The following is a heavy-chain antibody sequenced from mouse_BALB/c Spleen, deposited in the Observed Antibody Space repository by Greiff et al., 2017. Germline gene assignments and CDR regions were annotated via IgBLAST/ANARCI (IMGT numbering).Heavy chain of an antibody. D-gene: IGHD4-1*01. CDR2: FSSGGGNT. Sequence: DVMLVESGGGLVKPGGSLKLSCAASGFTFSSYTMSWVRQTPEKRLEWVATFSSGGGNTYYPDSVKGRFTISRDNAKNNLYLQMSSLRSEDTALYYCARYGTAWFAYWGQGTLVTVSA. J-gene: IGHJ3*01. CDR1: GFTFSSYT. CDR3: ARYGTAWFAY. V-gene: IGHV5-9*03.